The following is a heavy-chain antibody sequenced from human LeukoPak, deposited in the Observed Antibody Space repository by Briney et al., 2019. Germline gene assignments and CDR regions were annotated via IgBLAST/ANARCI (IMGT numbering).Heavy chain of an antibody. CDR1: GFPFNTYT. CDR3: ARGLGVRDTAMVALY. V-gene: IGHV3-7*01. Sequence: GGSLRLSCAASGFPFNTYTMNWVRQAPGKGLEWVANIKQDGSEKYYVDSVKGRFTISRDNAKNSLYLQMNSLRAEDTAVYYCARGLGVRDTAMVALYWGQGTLVTVSS. J-gene: IGHJ4*02. D-gene: IGHD5-18*01. CDR2: IKQDGSEK.